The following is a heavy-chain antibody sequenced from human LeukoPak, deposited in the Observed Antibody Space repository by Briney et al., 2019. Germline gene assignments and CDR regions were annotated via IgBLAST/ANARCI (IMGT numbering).Heavy chain of an antibody. V-gene: IGHV1-69*05. D-gene: IGHD3-22*01. Sequence: GASVKVSCKASGGTFSSYAISWVRQAPGQGLEWMGRIIPIFGTANYAQKFQGRVTITTDESTSTAYMELSSLRSEDTAVYYCARAPYSSGYYYLFDYWGQGTLVTVSS. CDR2: IIPIFGTA. CDR3: ARAPYSSGYYYLFDY. J-gene: IGHJ4*02. CDR1: GGTFSSYA.